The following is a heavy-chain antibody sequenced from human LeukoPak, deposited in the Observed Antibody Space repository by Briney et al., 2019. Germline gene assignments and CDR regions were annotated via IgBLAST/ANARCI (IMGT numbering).Heavy chain of an antibody. Sequence: PGGSLRLSCAASGFTFSSYAMHWVRQAPGKGLEWVSVIYSGGSTYYADSVKGRFTISRDNSKNTLYLQMNSLRAEDTAVYYCASAWGYYDSSGYPLGVDYWGQGTLVTVSS. CDR1: GFTFSSYA. V-gene: IGHV3-66*01. J-gene: IGHJ4*02. D-gene: IGHD3-22*01. CDR3: ASAWGYYDSSGYPLGVDY. CDR2: IYSGGST.